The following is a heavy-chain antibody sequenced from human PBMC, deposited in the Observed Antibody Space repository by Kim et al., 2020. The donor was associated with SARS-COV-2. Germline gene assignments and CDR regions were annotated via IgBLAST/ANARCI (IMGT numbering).Heavy chain of an antibody. D-gene: IGHD3-10*01. Sequence: VKGRFTISRDNSKNTLYLQMNSLRAEDTAVYYCAKPPDVFGSGSYSFLDYWGQGTLVTVSS. J-gene: IGHJ4*02. V-gene: IGHV3-33*06. CDR3: AKPPDVFGSGSYSFLDY.